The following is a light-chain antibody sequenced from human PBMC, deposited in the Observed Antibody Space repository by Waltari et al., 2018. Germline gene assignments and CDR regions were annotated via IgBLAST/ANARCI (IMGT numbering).Light chain of an antibody. J-gene: IGLJ3*02. CDR1: NSNFGSKT. CDR3: AAWDDNLNARV. CDR2: TND. V-gene: IGLV1-44*01. Sequence: QSVLTQPPSSSGSPGQRVTISCSGCNSNFGSKTVNWYQHFPGTAPKRLIYTNDQRPSGVPDRFSGSKSCTSASLAISGLQADDEAHYYCAAWDDNLNARVFGGGTMLTVL.